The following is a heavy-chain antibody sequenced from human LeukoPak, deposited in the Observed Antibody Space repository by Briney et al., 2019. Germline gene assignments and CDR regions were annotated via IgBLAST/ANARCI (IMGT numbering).Heavy chain of an antibody. D-gene: IGHD3-22*01. J-gene: IGHJ4*02. CDR1: GSTFSSYW. V-gene: IGHV3-7*01. CDR2: IKQDGSEK. CDR3: ARDSSSGYLKA. Sequence: PGGSLRLSCAASGSTFSSYWMSWVRQAPGKGLEWVANIKQDGSEKYYVDSVKGRFTISRDNAKNSLYLQMNSLRAEDTAVYYCARDSSSGYLKAWGQGTLVTVSS.